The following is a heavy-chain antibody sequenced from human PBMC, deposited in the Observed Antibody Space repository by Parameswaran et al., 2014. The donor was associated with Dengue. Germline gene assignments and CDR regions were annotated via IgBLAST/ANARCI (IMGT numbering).Heavy chain of an antibody. V-gene: IGHV3-30*18. D-gene: IGHD2-21*02. J-gene: IGHJ3*02. Sequence: WIRQPPGKGLEWVAVISYDGSNKYYADSVKGRFTISRDNSKNTLYLQMNSLRAEDTAVYYCAKIYIVVVTATNAFDIWGQGTIVTVSS. CDR2: ISYDGSNK. CDR3: AKIYIVVVTATNAFDI.